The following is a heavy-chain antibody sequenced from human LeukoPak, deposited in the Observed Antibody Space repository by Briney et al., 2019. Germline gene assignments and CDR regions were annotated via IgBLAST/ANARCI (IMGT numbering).Heavy chain of an antibody. J-gene: IGHJ4*02. CDR3: ARGVGVTGFDY. V-gene: IGHV4-59*01. Sequence: SETLSLTCTVSGGSISNFYWSWIRQPPGKGLEWIGYIYYSGSTNYNPSLKSRVTMSADTSKIQFSLKLSSVTAADTAVYYCARGVGVTGFDYWGQGTLVTVSS. D-gene: IGHD1-26*01. CDR1: GGSISNFY. CDR2: IYYSGST.